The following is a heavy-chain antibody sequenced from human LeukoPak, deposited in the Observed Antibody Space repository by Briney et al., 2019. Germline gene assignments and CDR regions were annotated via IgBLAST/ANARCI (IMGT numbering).Heavy chain of an antibody. J-gene: IGHJ5*02. D-gene: IGHD2-2*02. CDR1: GYTLTELS. CDR2: FDPEDGET. Sequence: ASVKVSCKVSGYTLTELSMHWVRQAPGKGLEWMGGFDPEDGETIYAQKFQGRVTMTEDTSTDTAYMELSSLRSEDTAVYYCATDRYRSSTSCYTAPSVFDPWGQGTLVTVSS. V-gene: IGHV1-24*01. CDR3: ATDRYRSSTSCYTAPSVFDP.